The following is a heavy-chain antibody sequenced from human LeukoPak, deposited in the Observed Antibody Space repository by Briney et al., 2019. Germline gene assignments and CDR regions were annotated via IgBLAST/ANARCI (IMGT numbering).Heavy chain of an antibody. V-gene: IGHV4-34*01. CDR2: INHSGST. CDR3: ARDRYGDEDAEYFQH. D-gene: IGHD4-17*01. J-gene: IGHJ1*01. CDR1: GGSFSGYY. Sequence: SETLPLTCAVYGGSFSGYYWSWIRQPPGKGLEWIGEINHSGSTNYNPSLKSRVTISVDTSKNQFSLKLSSVTAADTAVYYCARDRYGDEDAEYFQHWGQGTLVTVSS.